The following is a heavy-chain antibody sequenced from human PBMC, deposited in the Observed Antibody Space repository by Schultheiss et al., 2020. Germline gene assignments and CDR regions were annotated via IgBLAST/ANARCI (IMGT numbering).Heavy chain of an antibody. D-gene: IGHD3-3*01. Sequence: GGSLRLSCAASGFTVSSNYMSWVRQAPGKGLEWVSVIYSGGSTYYADSVKGRFTISRDNSKNTLYLQMNSLRAEDTAVYYCARDKAIFGVVIDNGMDVWGQGTTVNVYS. CDR3: ARDKAIFGVVIDNGMDV. CDR2: IYSGGST. V-gene: IGHV3-66*01. CDR1: GFTVSSNY. J-gene: IGHJ6*02.